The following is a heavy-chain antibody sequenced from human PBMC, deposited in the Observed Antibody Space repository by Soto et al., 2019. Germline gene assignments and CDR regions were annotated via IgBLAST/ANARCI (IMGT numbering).Heavy chain of an antibody. CDR1: GGSFSPNY. D-gene: IGHD2-2*03. V-gene: IGHV4-59*08. Sequence: SETLSLTCTVSGGSFSPNYWSWLRQPPGKGLEWVGYIYYGGTTSYNPSLKGRVAISLETSKSQFSLRLSSVTAADTAVYYCARLNGYCVSTGCHGYYGMDVWGQGTTVTVSS. J-gene: IGHJ6*02. CDR2: IYYGGTT. CDR3: ARLNGYCVSTGCHGYYGMDV.